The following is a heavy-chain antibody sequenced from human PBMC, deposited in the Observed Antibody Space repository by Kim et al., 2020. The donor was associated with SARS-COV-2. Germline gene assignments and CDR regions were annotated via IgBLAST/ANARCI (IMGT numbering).Heavy chain of an antibody. CDR3: ARGRYSSTKGSFDY. Sequence: GGSLRLSCAASGFTFSSYGMHWVRQAPGKGLEWVAVISYDGSNKYYADSVKGRFTISRDNSKNTLYLQMNSLRAEDTAVYYCARGRYSSTKGSFDYWGQGTLVTVSS. J-gene: IGHJ4*02. D-gene: IGHD6-13*01. V-gene: IGHV3-33*05. CDR1: GFTFSSYG. CDR2: ISYDGSNK.